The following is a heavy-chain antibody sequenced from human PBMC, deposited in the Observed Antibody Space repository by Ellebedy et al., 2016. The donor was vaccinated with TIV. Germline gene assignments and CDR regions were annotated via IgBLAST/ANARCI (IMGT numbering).Heavy chain of an antibody. Sequence: ASVTVSCXASGYTFTSYGISWVRQALGQGLEWMGWISAYNGNTNYAQKLQGRVTMTTDTSTSTAYMELRSLRSDDTAVYYSARDPRGKGGFGYWGQGTLVTVSS. D-gene: IGHD3-10*01. CDR1: GYTFTSYG. J-gene: IGHJ4*02. V-gene: IGHV1-18*01. CDR3: ARDPRGKGGFGY. CDR2: ISAYNGNT.